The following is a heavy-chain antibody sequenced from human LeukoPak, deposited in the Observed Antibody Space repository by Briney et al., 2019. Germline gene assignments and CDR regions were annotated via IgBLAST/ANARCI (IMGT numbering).Heavy chain of an antibody. CDR1: DDSITMYY. Sequence: SETLSLTCSISDDSITMYYWTWIRQPPGKGLEWIGYVDHTGSTNFNPSLNGRVSISRDTSKNLFSLRLRSVTAADTAVYFCARGRVSSSTWYSTYYYYFYMDVWGKGTTVTVSS. D-gene: IGHD4-11*01. CDR3: ARGRVSSSTWYSTYYYYFYMDV. CDR2: VDHTGST. V-gene: IGHV4-59*01. J-gene: IGHJ6*03.